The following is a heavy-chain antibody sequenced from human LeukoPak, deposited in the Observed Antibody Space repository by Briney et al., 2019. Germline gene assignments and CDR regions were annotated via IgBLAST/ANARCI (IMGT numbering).Heavy chain of an antibody. D-gene: IGHD1-14*01. CDR2: IKADGSEK. Sequence: GGSLRLSCAASGFTFSSYWMSWVRQAPGKGLEWVANIKADGSEKYYVDSVKGRFTISRDNAKNSLYLQMNSLTAEDTAVYYCARDFTTRSFDVWGQGTMVTVSS. J-gene: IGHJ3*01. CDR3: ARDFTTRSFDV. V-gene: IGHV3-7*01. CDR1: GFTFSSYW.